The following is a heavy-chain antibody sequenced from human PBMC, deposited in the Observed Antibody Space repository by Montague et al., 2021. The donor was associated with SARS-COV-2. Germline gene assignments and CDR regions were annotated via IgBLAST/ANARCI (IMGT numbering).Heavy chain of an antibody. Sequence: SETRSLTCAVYGGSFSGYYWSWIRQPPGKGLEWIGEINHSGSTNXNPSRKSRVTISVDTSKNQFSLKLSSVTAADTAVYYCTREGYQVLWSDYYYYGMDVWGQGTTVTVSS. J-gene: IGHJ6*02. CDR1: GGSFSGYY. CDR2: INHSGST. D-gene: IGHD2-2*01. V-gene: IGHV4-34*01. CDR3: TREGYQVLWSDYYYYGMDV.